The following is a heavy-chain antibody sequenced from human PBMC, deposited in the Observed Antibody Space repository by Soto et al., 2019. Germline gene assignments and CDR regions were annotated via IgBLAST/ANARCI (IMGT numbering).Heavy chain of an antibody. CDR1: GFTFSASA. CDR2: IRSKANNYAT. D-gene: IGHD2-21*02. CDR3: AKQIYGGNS. Sequence: GGSLRLSCATSGFTFSASAMHWVRQVSGKGLEWIARIRSKANNYATTYAPSVKGRFTISRDDSENTVYLQMNSLKTEDTAIYYCAKQIYGGNSWGQGTLVTVSS. J-gene: IGHJ4*02. V-gene: IGHV3-73*01.